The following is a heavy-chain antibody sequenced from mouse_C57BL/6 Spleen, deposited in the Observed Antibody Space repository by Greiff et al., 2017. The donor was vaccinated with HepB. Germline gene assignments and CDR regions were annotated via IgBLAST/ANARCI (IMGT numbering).Heavy chain of an antibody. J-gene: IGHJ3*01. CDR2: IDPENGDT. CDR1: GFNIKDHY. Sequence: VQLQQSGAELVRPGASVKLSCTASGFNIKDHYMHWVKQRPEQGLEWIGWIDPENGDTEYASKFQGKATITADTSSNTAYLQLSSLTSEDTAVYYCTTRTTLLRSFAYWGQGTLVTVSA. D-gene: IGHD1-1*01. CDR3: TTRTTLLRSFAY. V-gene: IGHV14-4*01.